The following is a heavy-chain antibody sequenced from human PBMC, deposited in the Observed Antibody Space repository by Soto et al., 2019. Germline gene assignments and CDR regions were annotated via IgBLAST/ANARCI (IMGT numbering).Heavy chain of an antibody. J-gene: IGHJ3*02. D-gene: IGHD3-16*02. Sequence: GASVKVSCKASGYTFTSYAMHWVRQAPVQRLEWMGWINAGNGNTKYSQKFQGRVTITRDTSASTAYMELSSLRSEDTAVYYCARFVDYDYIWGSYRRDDAFDIWGQGTMVTVSS. V-gene: IGHV1-3*01. CDR2: INAGNGNT. CDR3: ARFVDYDYIWGSYRRDDAFDI. CDR1: GYTFTSYA.